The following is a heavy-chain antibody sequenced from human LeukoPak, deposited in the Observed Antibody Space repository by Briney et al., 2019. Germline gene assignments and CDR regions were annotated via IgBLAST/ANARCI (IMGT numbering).Heavy chain of an antibody. V-gene: IGHV3-23*01. CDR1: GFTFSDYT. CDR2: LSGSGGTT. J-gene: IGHJ4*02. Sequence: PGGSLRLSCAASGFTFSDYTINWVRQAPGKGLEWVSGLSGSGGTTYYPDSVKGRFTISRDNSKNTLYLQMDSLRAEDTAVYFCARAMMVVANLWGVYDYWGQGTLVTVSS. D-gene: IGHD3-22*01. CDR3: ARAMMVVANLWGVYDY.